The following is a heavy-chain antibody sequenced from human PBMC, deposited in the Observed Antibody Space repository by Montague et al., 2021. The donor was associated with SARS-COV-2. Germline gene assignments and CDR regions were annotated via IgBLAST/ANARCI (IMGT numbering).Heavy chain of an antibody. D-gene: IGHD2/OR15-2a*01. Sequence: TLSLTCTVSGTSIRSGGYYWTWIRQHPGKGLEWIGYIFHTGRAYYNPSLETRVNISVNTSNNPFSLRLSSVTAADTAMYFCAGVRLFYYLDYWGQGTLVTVSS. CDR2: IFHTGRA. CDR1: GTSIRSGGYY. CDR3: AGVRLFYYLDY. J-gene: IGHJ4*02. V-gene: IGHV4-31*03.